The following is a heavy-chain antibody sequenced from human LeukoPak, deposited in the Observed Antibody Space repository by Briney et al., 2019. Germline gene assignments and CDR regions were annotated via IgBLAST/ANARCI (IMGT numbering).Heavy chain of an antibody. V-gene: IGHV5-51*01. D-gene: IGHD3-9*01. CDR3: ARLQQVGYILTGHSALDY. CDR2: IYPGDSDT. J-gene: IGHJ4*02. Sequence: GESLKISCKGSGYSFTSYWIGWVRQMPGKGLEWMGIIYPGDSDTRYSPSFQGQVTISADKSISTAYLQWSSLKASDTAMYYCARLQQVGYILTGHSALDYWGQGTLVTVSS. CDR1: GYSFTSYW.